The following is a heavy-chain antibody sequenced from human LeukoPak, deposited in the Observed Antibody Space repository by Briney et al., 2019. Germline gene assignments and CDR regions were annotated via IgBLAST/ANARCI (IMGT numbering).Heavy chain of an antibody. CDR2: ISYDGSNK. D-gene: IGHD6-13*01. V-gene: IGHV3-30-3*01. CDR1: RFIFRNYA. Sequence: PGRSLRLSCAASRFIFRNYAMHGVRQAPGKGLEWVAVISYDGSNKYYADSVRGRFTISRDNSKNTLYLQMNSLRAEDTAVYYCARDPGIAAAFHGMDVWGQGTTVTVSS. CDR3: ARDPGIAAAFHGMDV. J-gene: IGHJ6*02.